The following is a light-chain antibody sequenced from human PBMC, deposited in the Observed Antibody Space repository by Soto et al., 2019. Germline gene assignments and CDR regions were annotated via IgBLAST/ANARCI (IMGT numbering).Light chain of an antibody. CDR3: CSYTASDIWV. CDR1: NSDVGRYNF. V-gene: IGLV2-11*01. CDR2: AVS. Sequence: QSVLTQPRSVSGSPGQSVTISCTGTNSDVGRYNFVSWYQQLPGKAPKLLISAVSQRPSGVPDRFSGSKSGNTASLTISGLQADDEADYFCCSYTASDIWVFGGGTKLTVL. J-gene: IGLJ3*02.